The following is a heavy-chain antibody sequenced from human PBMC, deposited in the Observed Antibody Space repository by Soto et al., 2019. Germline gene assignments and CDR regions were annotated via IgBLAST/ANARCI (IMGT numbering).Heavy chain of an antibody. Sequence: VPLVQSGAAVKKPGSSVKVSCKASGGTFSRYAISWVRQAPGQGLEWMGGIIPIFGTANYAQKFQGRVTITADESTSTAYMELGSLRSEDTAVYYCARGYSSSWGDVWGQGTKVTVSS. V-gene: IGHV1-69*01. D-gene: IGHD6-13*01. CDR3: ARGYSSSWGDV. CDR1: GGTFSRYA. J-gene: IGHJ6*02. CDR2: IIPIFGTA.